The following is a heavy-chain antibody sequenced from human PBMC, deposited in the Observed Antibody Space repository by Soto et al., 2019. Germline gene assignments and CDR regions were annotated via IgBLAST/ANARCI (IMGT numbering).Heavy chain of an antibody. D-gene: IGHD1-26*01. V-gene: IGHV3-48*03. CDR1: GFTFSSYE. CDR3: AREWELHAFDI. J-gene: IGHJ3*02. Sequence: LRLSCAASGFTFSSYEMNWVRQAPGKGLEWVSYISSSGSTIYYADSVKGRFTISRDNAKNSLYLQMNSLRAEDTAVYYCAREWELHAFDIWGQGTMVTVSS. CDR2: ISSSGSTI.